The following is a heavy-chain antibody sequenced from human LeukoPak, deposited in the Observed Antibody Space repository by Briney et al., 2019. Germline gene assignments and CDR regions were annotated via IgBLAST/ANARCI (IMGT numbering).Heavy chain of an antibody. CDR3: TTEWFAATPGY. CDR2: IKSKTDGGTT. CDR1: GFTFSNAW. V-gene: IGHV3-15*01. Sequence: GRSLRLSCAASGFTFSNAWMSWVRQAPGKGLEWVGRIKSKTDGGTTDYAAPVKGRFTISRDDSKNTLYLQMNSLKTEDTAVYYCTTEWFAATPGYWGQGTLVTVSS. D-gene: IGHD2-15*01. J-gene: IGHJ4*02.